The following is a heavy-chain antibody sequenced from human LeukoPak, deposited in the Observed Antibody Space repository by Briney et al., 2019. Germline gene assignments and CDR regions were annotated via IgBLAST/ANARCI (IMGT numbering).Heavy chain of an antibody. CDR1: GFIFSTHA. J-gene: IGHJ4*02. CDR2: ISDSGGST. V-gene: IGHV3-23*01. CDR3: ARGYCSGGSCTWGLFDS. Sequence: GGSLRLSCVASGFIFSTHAMSWVRLAPGRGQEWVSTISDSGGSTYYTESVKGRFTISRDNSMSTLSLQMKSLRVEDTALYYCARGYCSGGSCTWGLFDSWGQGTLVTVSS. D-gene: IGHD2-15*01.